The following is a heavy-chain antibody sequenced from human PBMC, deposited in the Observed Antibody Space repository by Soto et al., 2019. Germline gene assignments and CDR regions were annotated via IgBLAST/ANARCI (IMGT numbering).Heavy chain of an antibody. J-gene: IGHJ4*01. Sequence: ASVKVSCKASGYIFVSYGISWVRQAPGQGLEWMGWISAYNGNTNYAQKLQGRVTMTTDTSTSTAYMEMRSLRFDDSAVYYCARVEDYYGSGSYYRYWGRGTLVTVS. CDR1: GYIFVSYG. CDR3: ARVEDYYGSGSYYRY. CDR2: ISAYNGNT. D-gene: IGHD3-10*01. V-gene: IGHV1-18*01.